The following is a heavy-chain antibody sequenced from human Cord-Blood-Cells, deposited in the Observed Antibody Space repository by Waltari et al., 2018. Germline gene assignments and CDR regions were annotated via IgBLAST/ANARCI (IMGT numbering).Heavy chain of an antibody. Sequence: EVQLVESGGGLVKPGGSLRLSCAASGFTFSSYSLNWVRPAPGKGLEWVSSISSSSSYIYYADSVKGRFTISRDNAKNSLYLQMNSLRAEDTAVYYCARETDSSGWYYFDYWGQGTLVTVSS. CDR1: GFTFSSYS. CDR2: ISSSSSYI. CDR3: ARETDSSGWYYFDY. J-gene: IGHJ4*02. D-gene: IGHD6-19*01. V-gene: IGHV3-21*01.